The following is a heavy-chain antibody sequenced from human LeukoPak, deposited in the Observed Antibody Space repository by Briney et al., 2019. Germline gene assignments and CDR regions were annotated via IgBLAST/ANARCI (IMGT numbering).Heavy chain of an antibody. CDR1: GFTFSSYW. CDR2: IKSDGSSI. D-gene: IGHD4-23*01. V-gene: IGHV3-74*03. CDR3: ARDLDFGGYSNFDY. Sequence: GSLRLSCAASGFTFSSYWMHWVRQAPGKGLVWVSRIKSDGSSIVYADSVKGRFTISRDNAKSTLYLQMNSLRAEDTAVYYCARDLDFGGYSNFDYWGQGTLVTVSS. J-gene: IGHJ4*02.